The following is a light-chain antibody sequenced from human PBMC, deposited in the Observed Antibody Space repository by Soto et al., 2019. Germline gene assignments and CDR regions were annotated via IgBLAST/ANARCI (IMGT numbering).Light chain of an antibody. CDR3: QQYNSYRA. Sequence: DIPMTQSPSTLSASVGDRVTITCRASQSISTYLAWYQQKPGKAPKLLIYKASSLETGVPSRFSGSGSGTEFTLTISSLQPDDFATYYCQQYNSYRAFGGGTKVEIK. CDR2: KAS. CDR1: QSISTY. J-gene: IGKJ4*01. V-gene: IGKV1-5*03.